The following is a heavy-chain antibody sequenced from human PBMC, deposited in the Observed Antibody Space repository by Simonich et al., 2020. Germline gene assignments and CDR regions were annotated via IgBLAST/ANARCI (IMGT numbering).Heavy chain of an antibody. CDR1: GSSFTSSW. D-gene: IGHD1-1*01. CDR3: ARQLNDFDI. J-gene: IGHJ3*02. V-gene: IGHV5-51*01. Sequence: EVQLLQSGAEVKKPGASLKISCKGSGSSFTSSWLGWVRQMHGKGLEWMVIIYPGNSDTRYSPSLQGTVTISADKSISTAYLQWSSLKASDTAMYYCARQLNDFDIWGQGTMVTVSS. CDR2: IYPGNSDT.